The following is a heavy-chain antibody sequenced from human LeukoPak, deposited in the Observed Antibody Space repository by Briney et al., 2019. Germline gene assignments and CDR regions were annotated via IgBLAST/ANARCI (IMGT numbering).Heavy chain of an antibody. V-gene: IGHV3-53*01. CDR1: GFSVSSNH. CDR3: ARANHYEAFDY. CDR2: IYSGGSK. D-gene: IGHD3-22*01. J-gene: IGHJ4*02. Sequence: GGSLRLSCAASGFSVSSNHMSWVRQAPGKGLEWVSVIYSGGSKYYADSVKGRLTISRDNSKNTVYLQMNSLRAEDTAVYYCARANHYEAFDYWGQGTLVTVSS.